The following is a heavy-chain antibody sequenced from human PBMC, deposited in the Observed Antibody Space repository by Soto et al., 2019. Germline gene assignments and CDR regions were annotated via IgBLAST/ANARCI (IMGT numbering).Heavy chain of an antibody. Sequence: GASVKVSCKASGGTFSSYTISWVRQAPGQGLEWMGRIIPILGIANYAQKFQGRVTITADKSTSTAYMELSSLRSEDTAVYYCARDQGLRLFPFDYWGQGTLVTVSS. V-gene: IGHV1-69*04. D-gene: IGHD5-12*01. J-gene: IGHJ4*02. CDR3: ARDQGLRLFPFDY. CDR2: IIPILGIA. CDR1: GGTFSSYT.